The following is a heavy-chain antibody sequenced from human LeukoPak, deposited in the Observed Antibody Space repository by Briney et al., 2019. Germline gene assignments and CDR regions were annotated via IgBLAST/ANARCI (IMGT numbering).Heavy chain of an antibody. Sequence: PGGSLRLSCAASGFTFSGYSMNWVRQPPGKGLEWIGEINHSGSTNYNPSLKSRVTISVDTSKNQFSLKLSSVTAADTAVYYCARVTSGSHVDAFDIWGQGTMVTVSS. CDR3: ARVTSGSHVDAFDI. CDR1: GFTFSGYS. CDR2: INHSGST. V-gene: IGHV4-34*01. J-gene: IGHJ3*02. D-gene: IGHD1-26*01.